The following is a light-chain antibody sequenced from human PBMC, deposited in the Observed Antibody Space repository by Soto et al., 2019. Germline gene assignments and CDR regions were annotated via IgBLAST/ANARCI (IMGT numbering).Light chain of an antibody. V-gene: IGLV3-1*01. J-gene: IGLJ1*01. CDR2: QDN. CDR3: QTWDSNTYV. Sequence: SYELTQPPSVSVSPGQTANITCSGDKLGDKYASWYQQKPGQSPVLVIYQDNKRPSGIPERFSGSNSGNTATLTISGTQPMDEADYYCQTWDSNTYVFTTGTKVTVL. CDR1: KLGDKY.